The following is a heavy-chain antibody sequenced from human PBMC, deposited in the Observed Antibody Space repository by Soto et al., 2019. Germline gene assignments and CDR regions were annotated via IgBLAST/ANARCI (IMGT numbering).Heavy chain of an antibody. CDR3: ERVRGTSSGYSLYYYYHYVMDV. D-gene: IGHD3-22*01. J-gene: IGHJ6*02. Sequence: GGSLRLSCAASGFTFSSYAMHWVRQAPGKGLEWVAVISYDGSNKYYADSVKGRFTISRDNSKNTLYLQMNSLRAEDTAVYYCERVRGTSSGYSLYYYYHYVMDVWGQETLVTVSS. V-gene: IGHV3-30-3*01. CDR1: GFTFSSYA. CDR2: ISYDGSNK.